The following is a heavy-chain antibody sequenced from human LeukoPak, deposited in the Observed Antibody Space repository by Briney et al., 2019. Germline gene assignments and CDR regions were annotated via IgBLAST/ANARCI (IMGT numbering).Heavy chain of an antibody. D-gene: IGHD3-22*01. V-gene: IGHV1-69*13. CDR2: IIPIFGTA. J-gene: IGHJ4*02. CDR1: GGTFSSYA. CDR3: ARGFPPRRQYDSSGYYSYYFDY. Sequence: GASVKVSCKASGGTFSSYAISWVRQAPGQGLEWMGGIIPIFGTANYAQKFQGRVTITADESTSTACMELSSLRSEDTAVYYCARGFPPRRQYDSSGYYSYYFDYWGQGTLVTVSS.